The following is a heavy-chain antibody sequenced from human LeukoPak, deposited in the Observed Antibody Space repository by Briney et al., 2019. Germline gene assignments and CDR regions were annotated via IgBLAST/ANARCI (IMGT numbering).Heavy chain of an antibody. D-gene: IGHD2-15*01. J-gene: IGHJ4*02. CDR2: INSDGSST. CDR1: GFTFSSYW. V-gene: IGHV3-74*01. CDR3: ARLYCSGGSCYSAPDY. Sequence: GGSLRLSCAASGFTFSSYWMHWVRQAPGKGLVWVSRINSDGSSTSYADSVKGRFTISRDNAKNTLYLQMNSRRAEDTAVYYCARLYCSGGSCYSAPDYWGQGTLVTVSS.